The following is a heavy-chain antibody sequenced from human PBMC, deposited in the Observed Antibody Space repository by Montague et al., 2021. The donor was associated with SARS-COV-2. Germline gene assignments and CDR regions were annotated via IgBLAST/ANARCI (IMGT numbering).Heavy chain of an antibody. J-gene: IGHJ3*01. CDR2: VYYSGNT. V-gene: IGHV4-59*01. D-gene: IGHD6-13*01. CDR1: GASFRTYY. CDR3: ARSVAAAGPESFDV. Sequence: SETLSLTCSVSGASFRTYYRNWIRQAPGKGLEWIGYVYYSGNTNYNPSLRSRATISLDASEDQFSLNIHSMTAADTAIYYCARSVAAAGPESFDVWGQGTIVTVSS.